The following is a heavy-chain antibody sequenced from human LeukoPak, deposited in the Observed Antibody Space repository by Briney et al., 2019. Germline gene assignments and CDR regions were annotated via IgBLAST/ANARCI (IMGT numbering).Heavy chain of an antibody. J-gene: IGHJ5*02. CDR2: INHSGST. CDR1: GGSFSGYY. D-gene: IGHD3-10*01. V-gene: IGHV4-34*01. CDR3: ARGRRFYYGSGSSIFRNWFDP. Sequence: SETLSLTCSVSGGSFSGYYWSWIRQPPGKGLEWIGEINHSGSTNYNPSLKSRVTISVDTSKNQFSLKLSSVTAADTAVYYCARGRRFYYGSGSSIFRNWFDPWGQGTLVTVSS.